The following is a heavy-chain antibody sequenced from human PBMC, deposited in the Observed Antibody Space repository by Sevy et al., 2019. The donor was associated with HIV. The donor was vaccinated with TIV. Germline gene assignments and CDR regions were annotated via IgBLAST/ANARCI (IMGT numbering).Heavy chain of an antibody. CDR2: VGPAGDQ. J-gene: IGHJ6*02. D-gene: IGHD5-12*01. CDR3: ARSGGYSDYGMDV. V-gene: IGHV3-13*05. CDR1: GFTFSTYD. Sequence: GGSLRLSCVSSGFTFSTYDMHWVRQVTGKGLEWISGVGPAGDQFYPGSVKGRFIISRENAKNSIYLQMNNLRAGDTAVYYCARSGGYSDYGMDVWGQGTTVTVSS.